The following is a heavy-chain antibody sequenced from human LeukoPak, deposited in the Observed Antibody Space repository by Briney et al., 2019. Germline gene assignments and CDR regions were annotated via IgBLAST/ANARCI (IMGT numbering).Heavy chain of an antibody. Sequence: SVKVSCKASGGTLSSYAISGVRQAPGQGLEWMGRIIPILGIANYAQKFQGRVTITADKSTSTAYMELSSLRSEDTAVYYCARAFMSGVDAFDIWGQGTMVTVSS. CDR1: GGTLSSYA. D-gene: IGHD3-3*01. CDR3: ARAFMSGVDAFDI. CDR2: IIPILGIA. J-gene: IGHJ3*02. V-gene: IGHV1-69*04.